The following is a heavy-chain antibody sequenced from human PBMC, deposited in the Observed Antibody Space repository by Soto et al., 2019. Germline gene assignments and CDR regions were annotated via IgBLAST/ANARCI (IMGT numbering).Heavy chain of an antibody. J-gene: IGHJ5*02. CDR2: IIPIFGTA. V-gene: IGHV1-69*13. D-gene: IGHD3-22*01. CDR3: AGMRYYDSSGYYSGWFDP. Sequence: SVKVSCKASGGTFSSYAISWVRQAPGQGLEWMGGIIPIFGTANYAQKFQGRVTITADESTSTAYMELSSLRSEDTAVYYCAGMRYYDSSGYYSGWFDPWGQGTLVTVSS. CDR1: GGTFSSYA.